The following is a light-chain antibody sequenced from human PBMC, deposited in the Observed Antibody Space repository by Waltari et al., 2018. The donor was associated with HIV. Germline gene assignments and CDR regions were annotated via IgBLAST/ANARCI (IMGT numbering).Light chain of an antibody. CDR3: QQYDSFSS. CDR1: QSISSR. CDR2: KAS. V-gene: IGKV1-5*03. Sequence: DIQMTQSPSTLSASVGERVTITCRASQSISSRLAWYQQKPGKAPKLLIYKASSLESGVPSRFSGSGSGTEFTLTISSLQPHDFATYYCQQYDSFSSFGGGTRVEIK. J-gene: IGKJ4*01.